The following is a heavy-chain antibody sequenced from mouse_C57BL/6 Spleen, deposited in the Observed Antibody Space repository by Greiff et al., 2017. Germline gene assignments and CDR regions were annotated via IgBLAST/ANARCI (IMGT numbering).Heavy chain of an antibody. V-gene: IGHV1-80*01. J-gene: IGHJ1*03. CDR3: ARTGTDWYFDV. Sequence: QVQLQQSGAELVRPGASVKISCKASGYAFSSYWMNWVKQRPGKGLEWIGQIYPGDGDTNYNGKFKGKATLTADKSSSTAYMQLSSLTSEDSAVYFCARTGTDWYFDVWGTGTTVTVSS. CDR1: GYAFSSYW. D-gene: IGHD4-1*01. CDR2: IYPGDGDT.